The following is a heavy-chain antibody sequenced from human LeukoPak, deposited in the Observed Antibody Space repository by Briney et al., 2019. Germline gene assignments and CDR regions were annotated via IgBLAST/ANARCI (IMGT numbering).Heavy chain of an antibody. CDR2: IYYSGST. V-gene: IGHV4-61*01. J-gene: IGHJ5*02. D-gene: IGHD6-19*01. Sequence: PSETLSLTCTVSGGSVSSGSSYWSWIRQPPGKGLEWIGYIYYSGSTNYNPSLKSRVTISVDTSKNQFSLKLSSVTAADTAVYYCARAEQWLTKGGWFDPWGQGTLVTVSS. CDR3: ARAEQWLTKGGWFDP. CDR1: GGSVSSGSSY.